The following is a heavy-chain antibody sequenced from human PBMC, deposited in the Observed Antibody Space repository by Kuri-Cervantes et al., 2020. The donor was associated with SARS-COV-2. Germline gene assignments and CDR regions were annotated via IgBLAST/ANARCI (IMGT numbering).Heavy chain of an antibody. V-gene: IGHV1-24*01. CDR1: GSTLTELS. CDR3: ATDFGYSSSSHADY. Sequence: ASVKVSCKVSGSTLTELSMHWVRQAPGKGLEWMGGFDPEDGETIYAQKFQGRVTMTEDTSTDTAYMELSSLRSEDTAVYYCATDFGYSSSSHADYWGQGTLVTVSS. D-gene: IGHD6-6*01. J-gene: IGHJ4*02. CDR2: FDPEDGET.